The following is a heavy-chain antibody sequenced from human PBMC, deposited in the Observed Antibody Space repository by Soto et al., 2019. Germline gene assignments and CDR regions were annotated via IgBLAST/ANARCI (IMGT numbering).Heavy chain of an antibody. V-gene: IGHV4-4*07. CDR2: IYSSGST. CDR3: ARGQRFSDWFDP. J-gene: IGHJ5*02. D-gene: IGHD3-3*01. CDR1: GGDISTYY. Sequence: QVQLQESGPGLVKPSETLSLTCTVSGGDISTYYWTWIRQPAGKGLEWIGRIYSSGSTKYNPSLKSRVTTSLDTSKNQFALRLSSVTAADTAVYYCARGQRFSDWFDPWGQGTLVTVSS.